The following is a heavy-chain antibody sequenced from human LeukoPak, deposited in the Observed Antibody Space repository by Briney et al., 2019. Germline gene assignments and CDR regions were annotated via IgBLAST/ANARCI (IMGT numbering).Heavy chain of an antibody. CDR1: GFTFSDYY. J-gene: IGHJ4*02. CDR3: ARGALTYYYDY. Sequence: GGSLRLSCAASGFTFSDYYMSWIRQAPGKGLEWVSYTSFSGNTISYADSVKGRFTFSRDNAKNSLLLQMNSLRAEDTAVYYCARGALTYYYDYWGQGTLVAVSS. D-gene: IGHD4/OR15-4a*01. V-gene: IGHV3-11*01. CDR2: TSFSGNTI.